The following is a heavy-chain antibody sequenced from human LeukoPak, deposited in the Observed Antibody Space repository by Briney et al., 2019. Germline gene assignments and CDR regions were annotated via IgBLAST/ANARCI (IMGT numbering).Heavy chain of an antibody. V-gene: IGHV4-59*01. J-gene: IGHJ4*02. CDR2: IYYSGST. CDR3: ARLRKAAGSLPDY. Sequence: SETLSLTCTVSSGSISSYYWSWIRQPPGKGLEWIGYIYYSGSTNYNPSLKSRVTISVDTSKNQFSLKLSSVTAADTAVYYCARLRKAAGSLPDYWGQGTLVTVSS. D-gene: IGHD6-13*01. CDR1: SGSISSYY.